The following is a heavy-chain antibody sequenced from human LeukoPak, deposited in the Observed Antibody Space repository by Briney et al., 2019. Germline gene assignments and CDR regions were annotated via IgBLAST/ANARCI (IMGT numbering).Heavy chain of an antibody. D-gene: IGHD3-22*01. Sequence: PSETLSLTCTVSGGSISSYYWSWIRQPPGKGLEWIGYIYYSGSTNYNPSLKSRVTISVDTSKNQFSLKLSSVTAADTAVYYCARDVPPHYYDSSGYDLWGRGTPVTVSS. CDR1: GGSISSYY. J-gene: IGHJ2*01. CDR2: IYYSGST. CDR3: ARDVPPHYYDSSGYDL. V-gene: IGHV4-59*01.